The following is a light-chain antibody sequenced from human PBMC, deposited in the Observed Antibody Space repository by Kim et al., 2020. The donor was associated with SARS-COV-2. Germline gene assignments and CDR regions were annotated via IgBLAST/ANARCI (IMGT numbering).Light chain of an antibody. J-gene: IGKJ2*02. CDR1: QFVTSSS. CDR2: GAS. Sequence: EIVLTQSPGTLSLSPGEGATLSCRASQFVTSSSLTWYQQTPGQPPRLLIYGASNRATGIPDRFTGSGSGTDFTLTISRLEPEDFALYYCQHQSTFGQGTELEIK. V-gene: IGKV3-20*01. CDR3: QHQST.